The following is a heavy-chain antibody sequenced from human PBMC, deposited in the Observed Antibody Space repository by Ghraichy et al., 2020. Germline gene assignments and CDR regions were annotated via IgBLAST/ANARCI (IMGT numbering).Heavy chain of an antibody. J-gene: IGHJ5*02. D-gene: IGHD3-10*01. Sequence: SETLSLTCAVSGGSISSSNWWSWVRQPPGEGLEWIGEIHHSGNTNYSPSLKSRVTISVDKSKNQFSLKVSSVTAADTAVYYCARVQEDATYYYGSGIFAVDLWGQGTQVTVSS. CDR2: IHHSGNT. CDR1: GGSISSSNW. CDR3: ARVQEDATYYYGSGIFAVDL. V-gene: IGHV4-4*02.